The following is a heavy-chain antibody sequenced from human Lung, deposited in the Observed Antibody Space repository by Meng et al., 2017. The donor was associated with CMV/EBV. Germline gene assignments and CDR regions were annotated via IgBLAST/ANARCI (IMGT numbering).Heavy chain of an antibody. J-gene: IGHJ5*02. CDR2: VNSYTGDT. Sequence: ASXXVSXKAYGYSFNSYIISWVRQAPGQGLEWMGWVNSYTGDTDYAQQFQERITMTTDTCTTTVYMEQRRMRTDETAEYYCARISMIRGIMITGWFDPWCQGTLVTVSS. CDR3: ARISMIRGIMITGWFDP. CDR1: GYSFNSYI. V-gene: IGHV1-18*04. D-gene: IGHD3-10*01.